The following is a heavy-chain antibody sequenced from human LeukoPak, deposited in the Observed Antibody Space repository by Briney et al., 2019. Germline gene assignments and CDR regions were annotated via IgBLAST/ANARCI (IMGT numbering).Heavy chain of an antibody. CDR3: AKVHDSSWYSYYYYGMDV. V-gene: IGHV3-11*06. J-gene: IGHJ6*02. CDR1: GFTFSDYY. CDR2: ISSGSSFT. Sequence: GGSLRLSCAASGFTFSDYYMTWIRQAPGQGLEWVSYISSGSSFTKYADSVKGRFTISRDNAKNSLYLQMNSLSAEDTAVYYCAKVHDSSWYSYYYYGMDVWGQGTTVTVSS. D-gene: IGHD6-13*01.